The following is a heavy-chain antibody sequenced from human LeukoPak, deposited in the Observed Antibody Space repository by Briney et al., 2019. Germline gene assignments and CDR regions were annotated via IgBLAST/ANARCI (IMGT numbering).Heavy chain of an antibody. CDR1: GFTFSNYW. CDR3: TRDTGCPGGTCYSFYDY. V-gene: IGHV3-7*01. CDR2: IKQDGTEK. Sequence: GGSLGLSCAASGFTFSNYWMTWVRQAPGKGLEWVANIKQDGTEKYYVDSVKGRFTISRGNAENSLYLQMNSLRAEDTAVYYCTRDTGCPGGTCYSFYDYWGQGTLVTVSS. D-gene: IGHD2-15*01. J-gene: IGHJ4*02.